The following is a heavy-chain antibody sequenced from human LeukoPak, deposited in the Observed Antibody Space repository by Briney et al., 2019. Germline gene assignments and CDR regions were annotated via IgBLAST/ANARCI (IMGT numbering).Heavy chain of an antibody. CDR3: ARGGWYSGYVGVDY. CDR1: GYTFTGYY. CDR2: INPNSGGT. Sequence: GASVKVSCKASGYTFTGYYMHWVRQAPGQGFEWMGWINPNSGGTNYAQKFQGWVTMTRDTSISTAYMELSRLRSDDTAVYYCARGGWYSGYVGVDYWGQGTLVTVSS. V-gene: IGHV1-2*04. J-gene: IGHJ4*02. D-gene: IGHD5-12*01.